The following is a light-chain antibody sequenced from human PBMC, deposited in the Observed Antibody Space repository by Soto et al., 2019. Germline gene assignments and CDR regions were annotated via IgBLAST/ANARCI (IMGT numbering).Light chain of an antibody. Sequence: ILMTQSPATLSVSAGERFTLSCGASETISSNLAWYQHRPGQAPRLLIYGASTRAPGVPARFSGSGSGTDFTLAISNLQPEDFGLYYCQHYHNFPRTFGQGTKVDIK. J-gene: IGKJ2*01. CDR2: GAS. CDR1: ETISSN. CDR3: QHYHNFPRT. V-gene: IGKV3-15*01.